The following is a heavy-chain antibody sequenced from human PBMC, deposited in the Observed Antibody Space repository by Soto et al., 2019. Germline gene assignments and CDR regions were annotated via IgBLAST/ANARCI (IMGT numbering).Heavy chain of an antibody. Sequence: TRSLTWTISSFSISSGGYYWSWIRQHPGKGLEWIGYIYYSGSTYYNPSLKSRVTISVDTSKKQFSLKLSSVTAADTAVYYCARVRKYYYDSSGYLLDPWGQGTLVTGSS. CDR2: IYYSGST. D-gene: IGHD3-22*01. V-gene: IGHV4-31*02. CDR1: SFSISSGGYY. J-gene: IGHJ5*02. CDR3: ARVRKYYYDSSGYLLDP.